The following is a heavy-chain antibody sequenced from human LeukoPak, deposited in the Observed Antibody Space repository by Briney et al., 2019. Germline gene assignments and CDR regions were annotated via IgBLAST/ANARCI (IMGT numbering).Heavy chain of an antibody. CDR3: ARDGSYSSGWYIG. CDR1: GYSFTSHY. J-gene: IGHJ4*02. V-gene: IGHV1-46*01. D-gene: IGHD6-19*01. CDR2: INPSGSST. Sequence: GASVKVSCKASGYSFTSHYMHWVRQAPGQGLEWLGLINPSGSSTLYAQKFQGRVTMTRDMSTTTDYMELSSLRSEDTAVYYCARDGSYSSGWYIGWGRGALVTASS.